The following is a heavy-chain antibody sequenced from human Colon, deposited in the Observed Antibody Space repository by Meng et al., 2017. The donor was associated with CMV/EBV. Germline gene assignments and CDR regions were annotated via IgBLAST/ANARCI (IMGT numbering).Heavy chain of an antibody. D-gene: IGHD3-10*01. CDR2: IHANGVTL. J-gene: IGHJ4*02. Sequence: GESLKISCAASGFTFSTYWMHWVRQAPGKGLVWVSGIHANGVTLIYSDSVRGRFTISRDNAKNTLYLQMNSLRDEDTAVYYCTRDSGSFDNWGQGTLVTVSS. CDR1: GFTFSTYW. V-gene: IGHV3-74*01. CDR3: TRDSGSFDN.